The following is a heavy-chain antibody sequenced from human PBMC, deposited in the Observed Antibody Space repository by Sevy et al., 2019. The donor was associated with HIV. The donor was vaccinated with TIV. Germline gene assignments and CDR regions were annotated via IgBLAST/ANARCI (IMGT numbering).Heavy chain of an antibody. Sequence: GESLKISCAASGFTFSSYIMNWVRQAPGKGLEWVSSISSSSSYIYYADSAKGRFTISRDNAKNSLYLQMNSLRVEDTAVYYCARGVRDFWSGYPDYWGQGTLVTVSS. V-gene: IGHV3-21*01. CDR1: GFTFSSYI. CDR2: ISSSSSYI. J-gene: IGHJ4*02. CDR3: ARGVRDFWSGYPDY. D-gene: IGHD3-3*01.